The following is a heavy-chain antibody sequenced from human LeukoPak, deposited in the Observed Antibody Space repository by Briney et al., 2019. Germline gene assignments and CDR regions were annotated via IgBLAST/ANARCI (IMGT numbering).Heavy chain of an antibody. CDR3: ARGYCSSTSCVWFDP. V-gene: IGHV3-30*04. CDR2: ISYDGSNK. Sequence: PGGSLRLSCAASGFTFSSYAMHWVRQAPGKGLEWVAVISYDGSNKYYADSVKGRFTISRDNSKNTLYLQMNSLRAEDTAVYYCARGYCSSTSCVWFDPWGQGTLVTVSS. D-gene: IGHD2-2*01. CDR1: GFTFSSYA. J-gene: IGHJ5*02.